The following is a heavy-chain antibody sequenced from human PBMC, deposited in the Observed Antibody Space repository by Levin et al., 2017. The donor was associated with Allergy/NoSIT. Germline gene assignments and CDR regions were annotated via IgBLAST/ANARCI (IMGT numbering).Heavy chain of an antibody. CDR3: ARMPLNSLDNSWYYFDY. V-gene: IGHV4-30-4*01. Sequence: SETLSLTCTVSGDSISSAESYWSWIRQPPGTGLEWIAYIYYSGNTYYNPSLKSRLTISMDTSKNQFSLKLNYVTAADSALYFCARMPLNSLDNSWYYFDYWGQGTLVTVSS. D-gene: IGHD6-13*01. CDR2: IYYSGNT. CDR1: GDSISSAESY. J-gene: IGHJ4*02.